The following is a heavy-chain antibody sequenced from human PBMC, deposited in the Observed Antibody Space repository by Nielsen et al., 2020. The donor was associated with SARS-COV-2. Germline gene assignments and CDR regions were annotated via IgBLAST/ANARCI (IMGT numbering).Heavy chain of an antibody. CDR1: GFTFDDYA. D-gene: IGHD5-18*01. CDR2: ISWNSGSI. CDR3: VRRIQLWSTSNDWYFDL. V-gene: IGHV3-9*01. Sequence: GGSLRLSCAASGFTFDDYAMHWVRQAPGKGLEWVSGISWNSGSIGYADSVKGRFTISRDNAKNSLYLQMNSLRAEDTAVYYCVRRIQLWSTSNDWYFDLWGRGTLVTVSS. J-gene: IGHJ2*01.